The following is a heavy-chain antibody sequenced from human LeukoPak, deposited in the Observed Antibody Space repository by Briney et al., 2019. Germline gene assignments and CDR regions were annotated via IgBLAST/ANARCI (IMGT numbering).Heavy chain of an antibody. CDR3: ASQWCSY. CDR1: GFTFSSCG. Sequence: GGSLRLSCAASGFTFSSCGFNWVRQAPGKGLEWVSSIGPTGTDRYYADSVRGRFTISRDNAKNSLYLQMNSLRAEDTAVYYCASQWCSYWGQGTLVTVSS. V-gene: IGHV3-21*01. CDR2: IGPTGTDR. D-gene: IGHD4/OR15-4a*01. J-gene: IGHJ4*02.